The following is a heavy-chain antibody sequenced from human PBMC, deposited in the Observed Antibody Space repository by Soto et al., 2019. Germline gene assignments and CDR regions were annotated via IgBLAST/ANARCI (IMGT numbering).Heavy chain of an antibody. Sequence: SETLSLTCTVSGGSISSYYWSWIRQPPGKGLEWIGYIYYSGSTNYNPSLKSRVTISVDTSKNQFSLKLSSVTAADTAVYYCARTVDDYVWGSYRYLHQPSAFDIWGQGTMVTVSS. CDR3: ARTVDDYVWGSYRYLHQPSAFDI. J-gene: IGHJ3*02. V-gene: IGHV4-59*01. D-gene: IGHD3-16*02. CDR2: IYYSGST. CDR1: GGSISSYY.